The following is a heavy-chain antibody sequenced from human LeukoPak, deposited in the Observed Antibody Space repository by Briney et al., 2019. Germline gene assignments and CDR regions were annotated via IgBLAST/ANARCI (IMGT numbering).Heavy chain of an antibody. V-gene: IGHV4-61*02. CDR1: GGSISSGSYY. D-gene: IGHD1-7*01. CDR3: ARAAGTAFDY. Sequence: PSQTLSLTCTLSGGSISSGSYYWTWIRHPAGKGLEWIGRIYTSGSTHYNPSLKNRVTISVDTANKQFSLKMSSVTAADTAVYYCARAAGTAFDYWGQGTLVTVSS. CDR2: IYTSGST. J-gene: IGHJ4*02.